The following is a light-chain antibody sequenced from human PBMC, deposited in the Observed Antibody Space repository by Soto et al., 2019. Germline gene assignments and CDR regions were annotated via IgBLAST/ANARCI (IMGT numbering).Light chain of an antibody. CDR1: SSDVGGYNY. CDR2: DVS. V-gene: IGLV2-11*01. CDR3: CSYAGSYV. Sequence: HSALTQPRSVSGSPGQSVTISCTGTSSDVGGYNYVSWYQQHPGKAPKLMIYDVSKRPSGVPDRFSGSKSGNTASLTISGLQAEDEADYYCCSYAGSYVFGTGTQLTVL. J-gene: IGLJ1*01.